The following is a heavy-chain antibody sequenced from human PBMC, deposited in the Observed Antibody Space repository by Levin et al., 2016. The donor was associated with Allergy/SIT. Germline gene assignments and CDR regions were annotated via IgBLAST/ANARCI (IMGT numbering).Heavy chain of an antibody. V-gene: IGHV3-30*18. D-gene: IGHD3-10*01. CDR3: AKDRETDASFYYGSGSYNYGMDV. Sequence: LSLTCAASGFTFSSYGMHWVRQAPGKGLEWVAVISYDGSNKYYADSVKGRFTISRDNSKNTLYLQMNSLRAEDTAVYYCAKDRETDASFYYGSGSYNYGMDVWGQGTTVTVSS. J-gene: IGHJ6*02. CDR2: ISYDGSNK. CDR1: GFTFSSYG.